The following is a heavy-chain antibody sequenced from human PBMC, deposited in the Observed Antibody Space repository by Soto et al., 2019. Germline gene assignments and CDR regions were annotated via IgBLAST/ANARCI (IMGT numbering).Heavy chain of an antibody. CDR3: ARQRYSSSWSEFDS. J-gene: IGHJ4*02. Sequence: VESLKISCKGSGYRFASYCIGWVRQMPGKGLEWMGIIYPGDSDTRYSPSFQGQVTISADKSTSTAYLQWTSLKASDTAMYYCARQRYSSSWSEFDSWGQGTLVTVSS. V-gene: IGHV5-51*01. CDR2: IYPGDSDT. D-gene: IGHD6-13*01. CDR1: GYRFASYC.